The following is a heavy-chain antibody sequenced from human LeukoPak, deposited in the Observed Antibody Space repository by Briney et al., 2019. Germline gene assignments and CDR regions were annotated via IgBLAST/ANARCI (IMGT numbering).Heavy chain of an antibody. J-gene: IGHJ4*02. V-gene: IGHV1-24*01. CDR2: FDPEDGET. CDR3: ATDGARGYSGYETSYDY. CDR1: GYTLTELS. D-gene: IGHD5-12*01. Sequence: ASVKVSCKVSGYTLTELSMHWVRQAPGKGLEWMGGFDPEDGETTYAQKFQGRVTMTEDTSTDTAYMELSSLRSEDTAVYYCATDGARGYSGYETSYDYWGQGTLVTVSS.